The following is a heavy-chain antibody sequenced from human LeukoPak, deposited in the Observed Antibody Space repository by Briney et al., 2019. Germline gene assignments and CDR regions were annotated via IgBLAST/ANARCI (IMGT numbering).Heavy chain of an antibody. CDR1: GFTFSSYE. V-gene: IGHV3-48*03. Sequence: GGSLRLSCAASGFTFSSYEMNWVRQAPGKGLEWVSYISSSGSTIYYADSVKGRFTISRDNAKNSLYLQMNSLRAEDTAVYYSARAALYVPQQQLDDWGQGTLVTVSS. J-gene: IGHJ4*02. CDR2: ISSSGSTI. CDR3: ARAALYVPQQQLDD. D-gene: IGHD6-13*01.